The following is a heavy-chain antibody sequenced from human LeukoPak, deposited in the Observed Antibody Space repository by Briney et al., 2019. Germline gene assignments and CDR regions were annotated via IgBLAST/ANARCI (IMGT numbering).Heavy chain of an antibody. J-gene: IGHJ4*02. D-gene: IGHD5-18*01. CDR3: ARGNTAMVEY. CDR1: GFTFSSYA. Sequence: PGGSLRLSCAASGFTFSSYAMHWVRQAPGKGLEYVSAISSNGGSTYYANSVKGRFTISRDNSKNTLYLQMGSLRAEDMAVYYCARGNTAMVEYWGQGTLVTVSS. CDR2: ISSNGGST. V-gene: IGHV3-64*01.